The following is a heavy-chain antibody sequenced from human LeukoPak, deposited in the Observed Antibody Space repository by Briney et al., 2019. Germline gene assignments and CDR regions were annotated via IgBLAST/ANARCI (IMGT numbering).Heavy chain of an antibody. Sequence: SETLSLTCTVSGYSISSGYYWGWIRQPPGKGLEWIGSIYHSGSTYYNPSLKSRVTISVDTSKNQFSLKLSSVTAADTAVYYCAIKWIHAFPYFDYWGQGTLVTVSS. CDR1: GYSISSGYY. CDR3: AIKWIHAFPYFDY. CDR2: IYHSGST. D-gene: IGHD5-18*01. J-gene: IGHJ4*02. V-gene: IGHV4-38-2*02.